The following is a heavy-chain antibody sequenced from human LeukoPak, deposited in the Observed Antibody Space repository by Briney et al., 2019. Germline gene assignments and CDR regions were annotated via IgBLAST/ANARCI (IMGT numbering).Heavy chain of an antibody. CDR2: IWYDGSNK. CDR1: GFTFSSYG. V-gene: IGHV3-33*01. Sequence: GGSLRLSCAASGFTFSSYGMHWVRQAPGKGLEWVAVIWYDGSNKYYADSVKGRFTISRDNSKNTLYLQMNSLRAEDTAVYYCASPGIAVADAFDYWGQGTLVTVSS. J-gene: IGHJ4*02. CDR3: ASPGIAVADAFDY. D-gene: IGHD6-19*01.